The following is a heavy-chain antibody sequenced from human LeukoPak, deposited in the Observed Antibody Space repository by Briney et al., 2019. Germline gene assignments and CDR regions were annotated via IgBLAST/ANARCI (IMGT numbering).Heavy chain of an antibody. CDR1: GFTFSSYA. CDR2: ISGSGGST. CDR3: AKDPPPRRAAIVDY. Sequence: PGGSLRLSCAASGFTFSSYAMSWVRQAPGKGLEWVSAISGSGGSTYYADSVKGRFTISRDNSKSTLYLQMNSLRAEDTAVYYCAKDPPPRRAAIVDYWGQGTLVTVSS. D-gene: IGHD2-2*02. V-gene: IGHV3-23*01. J-gene: IGHJ4*02.